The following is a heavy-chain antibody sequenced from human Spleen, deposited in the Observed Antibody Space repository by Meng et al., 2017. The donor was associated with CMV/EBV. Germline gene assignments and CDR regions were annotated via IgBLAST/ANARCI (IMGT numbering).Heavy chain of an antibody. CDR1: GFALTTSGVS. D-gene: IGHD5-24*01. V-gene: IGHV2-5*01. CDR2: IYWNDDY. Sequence: STFSGFALTTSGVSVAWVRQPPGRALEWLALIYWNDDYRHSPSLKTRVTITKDTSKNQVVLTMSNMDPVDTATYYCARVQMAKVDPWGQGTLVTVSS. CDR3: ARVQMAKVDP. J-gene: IGHJ5*02.